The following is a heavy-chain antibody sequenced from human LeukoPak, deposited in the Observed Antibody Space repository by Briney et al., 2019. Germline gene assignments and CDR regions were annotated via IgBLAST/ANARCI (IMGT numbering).Heavy chain of an antibody. J-gene: IGHJ4*02. CDR3: ARVDPDSSSTLEVFDY. V-gene: IGHV4-59*01. D-gene: IGHD6-6*01. CDR1: GGSISSYY. CDR2: IYYSGST. Sequence: TSETLSLTCTVSGGSISSYYWSWIRQPPGKGLEWIGYIYYSGSTNYNPSLKSRVTISVDTSKNQSSLKLSSVTAADTAVYYCARVDPDSSSTLEVFDYWGQGTLVTVSS.